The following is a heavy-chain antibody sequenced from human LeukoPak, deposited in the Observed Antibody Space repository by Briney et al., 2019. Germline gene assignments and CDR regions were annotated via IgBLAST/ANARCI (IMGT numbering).Heavy chain of an antibody. Sequence: ASVKVSCKASGYTFTSYGISWVRQAPGQGLEWMGIINPSGGSTSYAQKFQGRVTMTRDTSTSTVYMELSSLRSEDTAVYYCALYGGNSRSYFDYWGQGTLVTVSS. CDR3: ALYGGNSRSYFDY. CDR1: GYTFTSYG. D-gene: IGHD4-23*01. J-gene: IGHJ4*02. CDR2: INPSGGST. V-gene: IGHV1-46*01.